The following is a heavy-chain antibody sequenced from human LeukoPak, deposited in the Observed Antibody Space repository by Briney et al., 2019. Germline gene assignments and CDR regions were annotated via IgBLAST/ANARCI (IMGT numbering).Heavy chain of an antibody. Sequence: GGSLRLSCAASGFTFSNYGMHWVRQAPGKGLEWVAFIRYDGSNKYYADSVKGRFTISRDNSKNTLYLQMNSLRAEDTAVYYCARDLGTSGIAAAGTWGQGTLVTVSS. CDR1: GFTFSNYG. V-gene: IGHV3-30*02. J-gene: IGHJ4*02. CDR3: ARDLGTSGIAAAGT. CDR2: IRYDGSNK. D-gene: IGHD6-13*01.